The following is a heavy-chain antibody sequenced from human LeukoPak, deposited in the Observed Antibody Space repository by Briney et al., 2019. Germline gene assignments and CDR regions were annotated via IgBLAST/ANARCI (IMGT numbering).Heavy chain of an antibody. J-gene: IGHJ5*02. CDR3: ARVRDISVAGSWFEP. V-gene: IGHV4-59*01. CDR1: GGSISSYY. D-gene: IGHD6-19*01. CDR2: IYYSGST. Sequence: ETSVTLSLTCTVSGGSISSYYWSWIRQPPGKGLEWIGYIYYSGSTNYNPSLKSRVTISVDTSKNQFSLKLSSVTAADTAVYYCARVRDISVAGSWFEPWGQGTLVTVSS.